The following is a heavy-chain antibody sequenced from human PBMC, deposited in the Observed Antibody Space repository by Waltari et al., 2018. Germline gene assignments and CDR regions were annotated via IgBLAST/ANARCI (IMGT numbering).Heavy chain of an antibody. CDR1: GGSISSYY. CDR2: IYYSGST. Sequence: QVQLQESGPGLVKPSETLSLTCTVSGGSISSYYWSWIRQPPGKGLEWIGYIYYSGSTNYNPALKSRVTIAVDTAKNQFSMKLSSVTAADTAVYYCARGIIVLKIDRVWDAFDIWGQGTMVTVSS. V-gene: IGHV4-59*01. J-gene: IGHJ3*02. CDR3: ARGIIVLKIDRVWDAFDI. D-gene: IGHD2-8*01.